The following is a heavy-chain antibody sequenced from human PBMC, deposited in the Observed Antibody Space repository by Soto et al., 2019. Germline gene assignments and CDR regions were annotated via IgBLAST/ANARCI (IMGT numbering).Heavy chain of an antibody. J-gene: IGHJ5*02. D-gene: IGHD3-3*01. V-gene: IGHV6-1*01. Sequence: SQTLSLTCAISGDSVSSNSAAWNWIRQSPSRGLEWLGRTYYRSKWYNDYAVSVKSRITINPDTSKNQSSLQLNSVTPEDTAVYYCARDRQTSDFGVVITWFDPWGQGTLVTVSS. CDR3: ARDRQTSDFGVVITWFDP. CDR2: TYYRSKWYN. CDR1: GDSVSSNSAA.